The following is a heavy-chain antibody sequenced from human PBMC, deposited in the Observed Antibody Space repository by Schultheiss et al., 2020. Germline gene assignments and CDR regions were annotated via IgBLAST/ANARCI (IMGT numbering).Heavy chain of an antibody. CDR1: GGSISSGSYY. Sequence: SQTLSHTCTVSGGSISSGSYYWSWIRQPAGKGLEWIGRIYTSGSTNYNPSLKSRVTISVDTSKNQFSLKLSSVTAADTAVYYCARDYREYCSSTSCPPPYWYYYGMDVWGQGTTVTVSS. CDR3: ARDYREYCSSTSCPPPYWYYYGMDV. V-gene: IGHV4-61*02. J-gene: IGHJ6*02. CDR2: IYTSGST. D-gene: IGHD2-2*01.